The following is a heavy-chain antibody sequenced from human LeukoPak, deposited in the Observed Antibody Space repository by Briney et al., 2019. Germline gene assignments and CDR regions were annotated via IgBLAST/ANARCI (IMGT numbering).Heavy chain of an antibody. CDR2: INPNSGGT. V-gene: IGHV1-2*02. J-gene: IGHJ5*02. Sequence: GASVKVSCKASGYTFTGYYMHWVRQAPGQGLEWMGWINPNSGGTNYAQKFQGRVTMTRDTSISTAYMELSRLRSDDTAVYYCATQLRKNLWSGYSGGFDPWGQGTLVTVSS. D-gene: IGHD3-3*01. CDR1: GYTFTGYY. CDR3: ATQLRKNLWSGYSGGFDP.